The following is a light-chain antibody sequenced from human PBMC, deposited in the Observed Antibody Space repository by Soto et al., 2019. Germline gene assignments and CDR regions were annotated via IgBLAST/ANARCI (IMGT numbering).Light chain of an antibody. CDR3: QQYGGSPRT. J-gene: IGKJ1*01. CDR1: QSVHSN. Sequence: EIVLTQSPATLSVSPGERATLSCRASQSVHSNLAWYQQKRGQAPRLLIHDASSRATGIPDRFSGSGSGTDFTLTISRLEPEDFAVYYCQQYGGSPRTFGQGTKVDIK. V-gene: IGKV3-20*01. CDR2: DAS.